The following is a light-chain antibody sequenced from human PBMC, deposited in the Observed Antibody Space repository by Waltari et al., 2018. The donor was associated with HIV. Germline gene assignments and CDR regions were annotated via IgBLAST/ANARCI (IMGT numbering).Light chain of an antibody. J-gene: IGKJ5*01. V-gene: IGKV3-20*01. Sequence: EIVLTQSPDTLSVSPSQRATLSCRASQSSSASQLAWYQQKPGQAPRLVIYGASTRATGIPDRFSGSGSGTDFALTISRLEPEDSAVFYCQQYGRSPITFGLGTRLEIK. CDR3: QQYGRSPIT. CDR2: GAS. CDR1: QSSSASQ.